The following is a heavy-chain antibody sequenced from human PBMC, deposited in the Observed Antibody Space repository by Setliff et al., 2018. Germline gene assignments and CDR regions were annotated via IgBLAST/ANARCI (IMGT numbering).Heavy chain of an antibody. V-gene: IGHV5-51*01. CDR1: GYSFTSYW. CDR2: IFPGDSET. J-gene: IGHJ3*01. Sequence: PGESLKISCKGSGYSFTSYWIGWVRQMPGKGLEWMGIIFPGDSETRYSPSFQGQVTISRDNAKNSLDLQMNNLRDEDTAVYYCARNRWKVIVNRGDDAFDLWGQGTMVTVSS. D-gene: IGHD3-22*01. CDR3: ARNRWKVIVNRGDDAFDL.